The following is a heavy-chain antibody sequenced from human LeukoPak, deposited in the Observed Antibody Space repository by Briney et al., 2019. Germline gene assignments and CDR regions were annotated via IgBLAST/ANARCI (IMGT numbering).Heavy chain of an antibody. CDR2: INPNSGGT. CDR1: GYTFTGYY. CDR3: ARDRGQWLVQFDY. D-gene: IGHD6-19*01. V-gene: IGHV1-2*02. Sequence: GASVKVSCKASGYTFTGYYMHWVRQAPGQGLEGMGWINPNSGGTNYAQKFQCRVTMTRDTSISTAYMELSRLRSDDTAVYYCARDRGQWLVQFDYWGQGTLVTVSS. J-gene: IGHJ4*02.